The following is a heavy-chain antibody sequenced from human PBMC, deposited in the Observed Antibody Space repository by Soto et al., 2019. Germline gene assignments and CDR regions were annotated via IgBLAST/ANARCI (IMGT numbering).Heavy chain of an antibody. CDR3: ARFLVAATPANPSYYYYTGMDV. CDR2: IYTSGST. D-gene: IGHD1-26*01. V-gene: IGHV4-4*07. CDR1: GGSISSYY. Sequence: PSETLSLTCSVSGGSISSYYWSWIRQPAGKGLEWIGRIYTSGSTNYNPSLKSRVTMSVDTSKNQFSLKLSSVTAADTAVYYCARFLVAATPANPSYYYYTGMDVWGQCTTGTVS. J-gene: IGHJ6*02.